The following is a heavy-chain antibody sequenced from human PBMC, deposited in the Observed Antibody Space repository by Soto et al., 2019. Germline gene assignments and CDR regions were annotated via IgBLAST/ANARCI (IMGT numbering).Heavy chain of an antibody. D-gene: IGHD2-21*02. CDR1: GGTFSSYA. V-gene: IGHV1-69*01. CDR3: APSPPTARSSGWFDP. J-gene: IGHJ5*02. Sequence: QVQLVQSGAEVKKPGSSVKVSCKASGGTFSSYAISWVRQALGQGLEWMGGIIPIFGTANYAQKFQGRVTITVDESTSSAYMELSSLSSEDTAVYYCAPSPPTARSSGWFDPWGRGTLVTVSS. CDR2: IIPIFGTA.